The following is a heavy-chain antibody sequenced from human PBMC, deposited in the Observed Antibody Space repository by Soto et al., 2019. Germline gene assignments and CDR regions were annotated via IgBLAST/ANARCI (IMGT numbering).Heavy chain of an antibody. Sequence: GGSLRLSCAASGFTFSSYAMHWVRQAPGKGLEWVAVISYDGSNKYYADSVKGRFTISRDNSKNTLYLQMNSLRAEDTAVYYCARVRGKHEMGAIIGYWGQGTLVTVSS. J-gene: IGHJ4*02. CDR2: ISYDGSNK. CDR3: ARVRGKHEMGAIIGY. D-gene: IGHD1-26*01. V-gene: IGHV3-30-3*01. CDR1: GFTFSSYA.